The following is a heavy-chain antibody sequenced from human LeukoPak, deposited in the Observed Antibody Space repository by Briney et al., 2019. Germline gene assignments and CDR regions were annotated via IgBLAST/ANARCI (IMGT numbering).Heavy chain of an antibody. J-gene: IGHJ4*02. CDR3: AKVIWASVFGPPDFDY. V-gene: IGHV3-23*01. CDR2: ISGSGGST. CDR1: GFTFSSYA. D-gene: IGHD3-3*01. Sequence: GGSLRLSCAASGFTFSSYAMSWVRQAPGKGLEWVSAISGSGGSTYYADSVKGRFIISRDNSKNTLFLQMNSLRAEDTAVYYCAKVIWASVFGPPDFDYWGQGTLVTVSS.